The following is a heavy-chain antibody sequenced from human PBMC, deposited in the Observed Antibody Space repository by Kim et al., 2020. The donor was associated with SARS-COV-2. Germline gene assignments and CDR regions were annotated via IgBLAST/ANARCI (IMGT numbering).Heavy chain of an antibody. V-gene: IGHV3-30*04. Sequence: GGSLRLSCAASGFTFSSYAMHWVRQAPGKGLEWVAVISYDGSNKYYADSVKGRFTISRDNSKNTLYLQMNSLRAEDTAVYYCARDPAVFRRASSGYYYGFDYWGQGTLVTVSS. CDR3: ARDPAVFRRASSGYYYGFDY. CDR1: GFTFSSYA. D-gene: IGHD3-22*01. J-gene: IGHJ4*02. CDR2: ISYDGSNK.